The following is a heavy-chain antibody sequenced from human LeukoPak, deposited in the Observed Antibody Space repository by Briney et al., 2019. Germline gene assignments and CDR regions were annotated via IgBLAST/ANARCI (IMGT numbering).Heavy chain of an antibody. D-gene: IGHD3-9*01. CDR1: GYTFTGYY. CDR2: INPNSGGT. Sequence: AASVKVSCKASGYTFTGYYMHWVRQAPGQGLEWMGRINPNSGGTNYAQKFQGRVTMTRDTSISTAYMELSRLRSDDTAVYYCASVDYDILAGYSLFDYWGQGTLVTVSS. CDR3: ASVDYDILAGYSLFDY. V-gene: IGHV1-2*06. J-gene: IGHJ4*02.